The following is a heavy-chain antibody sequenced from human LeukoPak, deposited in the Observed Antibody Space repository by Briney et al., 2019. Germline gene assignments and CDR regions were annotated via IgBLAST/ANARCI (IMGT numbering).Heavy chain of an antibody. J-gene: IGHJ4*02. Sequence: PSETLSLTCSVFGDSFNEYYWNWVRQPPGKGLRWSGYIYNNGNSNYNPSLKSRLTISVDTANNQFSLKLTSATAADTAVYYCARDGGLQSHFDYWGQGALVTVSS. D-gene: IGHD5-24*01. V-gene: IGHV4-59*01. CDR1: GDSFNEYY. CDR3: ARDGGLQSHFDY. CDR2: IYNNGNS.